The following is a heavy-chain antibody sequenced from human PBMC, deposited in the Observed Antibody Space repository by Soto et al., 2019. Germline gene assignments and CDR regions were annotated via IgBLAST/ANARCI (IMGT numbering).Heavy chain of an antibody. CDR1: VGSISRAGYS. CDR2: IYNSGST. J-gene: IGHJ4*02. D-gene: IGHD2-21*02. V-gene: IGHV4-30-2*06. CDR3: ASSRVVTTYFDY. Sequence: QLQLQESGSRLVKPSQTLSLTCAVSVGSISRAGYSWSWIRQSPGKGLEWIGYIYNSGSTFYNPSLKSRLTISVDRSNNQSSLQLNSVTAADTAVYYCASSRVVTTYFDYWGQGPLVTVSS.